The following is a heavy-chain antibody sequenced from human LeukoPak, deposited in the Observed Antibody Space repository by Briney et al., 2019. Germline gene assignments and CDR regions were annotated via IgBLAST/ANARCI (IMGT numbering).Heavy chain of an antibody. J-gene: IGHJ4*02. Sequence: PGGSLRLSCAASGFTFSSYAMHWVRQAPGKGLEWVAVISYDGSNKYYADSVKGRFTISRDNSKNTLYLQMSSLRAEDTAVYYCASAEMMWGLCDYWGQGTLVTVSS. V-gene: IGHV3-30*04. CDR2: ISYDGSNK. CDR3: ASAEMMWGLCDY. D-gene: IGHD1-26*01. CDR1: GFTFSSYA.